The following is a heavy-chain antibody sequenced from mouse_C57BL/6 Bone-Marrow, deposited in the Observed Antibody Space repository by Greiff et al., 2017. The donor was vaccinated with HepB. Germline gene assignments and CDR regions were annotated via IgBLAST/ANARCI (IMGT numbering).Heavy chain of an antibody. CDR3: IPTSWFAY. CDR1: GFNIKDDY. Sequence: VHVKQSGAELVRPGASVKLSCTASGFNIKDDYMHWVKQRPEQGLEWIGWIDPENGDTEYASKFLGNATITADTSSNTAYLQLSSLTSEDTAVYYCIPTSWFAYWGQGTLVTVSA. J-gene: IGHJ3*01. V-gene: IGHV14-4*01. CDR2: IDPENGDT.